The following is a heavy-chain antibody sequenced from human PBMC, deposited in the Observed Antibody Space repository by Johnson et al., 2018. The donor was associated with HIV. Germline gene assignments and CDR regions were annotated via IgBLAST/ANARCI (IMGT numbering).Heavy chain of an antibody. J-gene: IGHJ3*02. CDR1: GFTFSSYG. CDR2: IWYDGTNK. Sequence: QVQLVESGGGVVQPGRSLRLSCAASGFTFSSYGMYWVRQAPGKGLEWVALIWYDGTNKYYADSVKGRFTISRDNSKNTLYLQMDNLRAEDTAVYYCVKDLYCAGGLCRTDAFDIWGQGTMVTASS. CDR3: VKDLYCAGGLCRTDAFDI. D-gene: IGHD2-8*02. V-gene: IGHV3-33*06.